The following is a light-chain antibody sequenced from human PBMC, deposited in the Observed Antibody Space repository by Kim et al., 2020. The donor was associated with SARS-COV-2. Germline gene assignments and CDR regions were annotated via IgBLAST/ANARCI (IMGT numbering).Light chain of an antibody. CDR1: VLAKKY. V-gene: IGLV3-27*01. CDR3: YSAADNNVV. Sequence: SYELTQPSSVSVSPGQTARITCSGDVLAKKYARWFQQKPGQAPVLVIYKDSERPSGIPERFSGSSSGTTVTLTISGAQAEDEADYYCYSAADNNVVFGGGTQLTVL. J-gene: IGLJ2*01. CDR2: KDS.